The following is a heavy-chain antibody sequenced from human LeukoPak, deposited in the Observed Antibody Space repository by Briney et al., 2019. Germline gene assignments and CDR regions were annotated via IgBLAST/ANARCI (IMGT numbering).Heavy chain of an antibody. CDR1: GFTFSSYW. CDR3: ARDLGIQLWLEVGFDY. V-gene: IGHV3-7*01. D-gene: IGHD5-18*01. CDR2: IKQDGSEK. J-gene: IGHJ4*02. Sequence: GGSLRLSCAASGFTFSSYWMSWVRQAPGKGLEWVANIKQDGSEKYYVDSVKGRFTISRDNAKNSLYLQMNSLRAEDTAVYYCARDLGIQLWLEVGFDYWGQGTLVTVSS.